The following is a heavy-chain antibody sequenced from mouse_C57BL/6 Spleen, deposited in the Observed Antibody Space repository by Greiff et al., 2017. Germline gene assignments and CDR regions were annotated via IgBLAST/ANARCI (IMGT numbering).Heavy chain of an antibody. J-gene: IGHJ4*01. Sequence: QVQLKQSGAELARPGASVKLSCKASGYTFTSYGISWVKQRTGQGLEWIGEIYPRSGNTYYNEKFKGKATLTADKSSSTAYMELRSLTSEDSAVYFCARSGGYDEGGYAMDYWGQGTSVTVAS. D-gene: IGHD2-2*01. V-gene: IGHV1-81*01. CDR3: ARSGGYDEGGYAMDY. CDR2: IYPRSGNT. CDR1: GYTFTSYG.